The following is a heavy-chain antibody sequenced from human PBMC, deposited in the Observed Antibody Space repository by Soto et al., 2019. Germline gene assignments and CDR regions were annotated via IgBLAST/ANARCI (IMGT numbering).Heavy chain of an antibody. CDR1: GFSLSNARMG. V-gene: IGHV2-26*01. J-gene: IGHJ5*02. CDR2: IFSNDEK. CDR3: PRLYSIRWYLWFHP. D-gene: IGHD6-13*01. Sequence: QVTLKESGPVLVKPTETLTLTCTVSGFSLSNARMGVSWIRQPPGKALEWLAHIFSNDEKSYSTSPNSRPTTSHHTSKSQVVLTMTNIDPVDTATYYCPRLYSIRWYLWFHPWGQGTLVTVSS.